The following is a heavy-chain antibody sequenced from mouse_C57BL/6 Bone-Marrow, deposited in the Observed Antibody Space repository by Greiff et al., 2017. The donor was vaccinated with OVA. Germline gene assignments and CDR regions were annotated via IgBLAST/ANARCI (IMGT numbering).Heavy chain of an antibody. V-gene: IGHV1-80*01. J-gene: IGHJ2*01. CDR1: GYAFSSYW. CDR3: ARFGGWLPYFDY. Sequence: QVHVKQSGAELVKPGASVKISCKASGYAFSSYWMNWVKQRPGKGLEWIGQIYPGDGDTNYNGKFKGKATLTADKSSSTAYMQLSSLTSEDSAVYFCARFGGWLPYFDYWGQGTTLTVSS. CDR2: IYPGDGDT. D-gene: IGHD2-3*01.